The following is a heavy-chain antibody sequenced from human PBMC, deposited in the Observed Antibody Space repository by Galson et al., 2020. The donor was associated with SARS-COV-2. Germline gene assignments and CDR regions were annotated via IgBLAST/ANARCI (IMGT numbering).Heavy chain of an antibody. CDR2: IYWNDDK. CDR1: GFSLSTSGVG. D-gene: IGHD3-10*01. Sequence: SGPTLVKPTQTLTLTCTFSGFSLSTSGVGVGWIRQPPGKALEWLALIYWNDDKRYSPSLKSRLTITKDTSKNQVVLTMTNMDPVDTATYYCAHSPDMIGVRGPSFDYWGQGTLVTVSS. J-gene: IGHJ4*02. CDR3: AHSPDMIGVRGPSFDY. V-gene: IGHV2-5*01.